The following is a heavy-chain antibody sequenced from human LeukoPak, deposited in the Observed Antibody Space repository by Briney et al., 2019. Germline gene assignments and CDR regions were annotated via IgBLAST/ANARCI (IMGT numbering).Heavy chain of an antibody. CDR1: CGSISSYY. J-gene: IGHJ6*02. D-gene: IGHD3-9*01. CDR3: ARDPTYYDILTGHRLYYYGMDV. Sequence: SETLSLTCTVSCGSISSYYWSWIRQPAGKGLEWIGRIYTSGSTNYNPSLKSRVTMSVDTSKNQFSLKLSSVTAADTAVYYCARDPTYYDILTGHRLYYYGMDVWGQGTTVTVSS. CDR2: IYTSGST. V-gene: IGHV4-4*07.